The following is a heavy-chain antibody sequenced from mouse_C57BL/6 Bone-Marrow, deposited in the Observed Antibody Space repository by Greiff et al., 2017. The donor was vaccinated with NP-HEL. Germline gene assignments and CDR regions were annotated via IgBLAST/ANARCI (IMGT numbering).Heavy chain of an antibody. Sequence: EVMLVESGGDLVKPGGSLKLSCAASGFTFSSYGMSWVRQTPDKRLEWVATISSGGSYTYSPDSVKGRFTISRDNAKNTLYLQMSSRKSEDTAMYYCARLGLYFDYWGQGTTLTVSS. J-gene: IGHJ2*01. CDR2: ISSGGSYT. CDR1: GFTFSSYG. CDR3: ARLGLYFDY. V-gene: IGHV5-6*01. D-gene: IGHD4-1*01.